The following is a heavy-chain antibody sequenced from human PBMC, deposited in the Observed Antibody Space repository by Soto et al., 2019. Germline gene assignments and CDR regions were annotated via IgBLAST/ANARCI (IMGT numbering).Heavy chain of an antibody. CDR3: AGQYCSSTSCYPWFDP. Sequence: QVQLVQSGAEVKKPGASVKVSCKASGYTFTSYGIIWVRQAPGQGREWMGWISAYNVNTNYAQKLQGRVTMTTDTSTSTAYMELRSLRSDDTAVYYCAGQYCSSTSCYPWFDPWGQGTLVTVSS. V-gene: IGHV1-18*04. CDR1: GYTFTSYG. CDR2: ISAYNVNT. D-gene: IGHD2-2*01. J-gene: IGHJ5*02.